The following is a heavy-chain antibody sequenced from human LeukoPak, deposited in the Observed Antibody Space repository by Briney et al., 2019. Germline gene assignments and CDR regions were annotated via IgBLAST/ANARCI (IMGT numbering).Heavy chain of an antibody. CDR1: GYTFTGYY. D-gene: IGHD2-2*01. CDR3: ARGRYCSSTSCPEDY. Sequence: ASVKVSSKASGYTFTGYYMHWVRQAPGQGPEWMGWINPNSGGTNYAQKFQGRVTMTRDTSISTAYMELSRLRSDDTAVYYCARGRYCSSTSCPEDYWGQGTLVTVSS. V-gene: IGHV1-2*02. CDR2: INPNSGGT. J-gene: IGHJ4*02.